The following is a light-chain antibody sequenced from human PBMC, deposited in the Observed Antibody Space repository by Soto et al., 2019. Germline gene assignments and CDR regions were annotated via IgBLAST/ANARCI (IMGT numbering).Light chain of an antibody. CDR3: QQYNNWRST. V-gene: IGKV3D-15*01. CDR1: QSFRGL. Sequence: EVVLTQSPVTLSLSPGERATLSCRASQSFRGLLAWYQQKPGQAPRLLIYDAYNRATGIPPRFSGSGSGTEFTLTISSLQSEDFAVYYCQQYNNWRSTFGQGTRLEIK. J-gene: IGKJ5*01. CDR2: DAY.